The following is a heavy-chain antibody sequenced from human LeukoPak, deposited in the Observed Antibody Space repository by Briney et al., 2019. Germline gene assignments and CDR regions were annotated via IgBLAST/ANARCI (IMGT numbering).Heavy chain of an antibody. V-gene: IGHV1-69-2*01. CDR1: GYTFIDYN. CDR3: ATTPGYYSAWRYAFEV. D-gene: IGHD6-25*01. CDR2: VDPEDGET. J-gene: IGHJ3*01. Sequence: VKISCKASGYTFIDYNMHWVRQAPGKGLEWIGRVDPEDGETIYAAKFRGRVTIAADTSTDTTYMELSSLRSGDTAIYSCATTPGYYSAWRYAFEVWGQGTMVTVSS.